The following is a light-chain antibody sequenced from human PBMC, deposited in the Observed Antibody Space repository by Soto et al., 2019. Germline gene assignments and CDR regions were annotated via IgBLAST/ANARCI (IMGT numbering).Light chain of an antibody. CDR2: DAS. Sequence: AIQMTQSPSSLSASVGDRVTITCRASQGISSALAWYQQKPGKAPKLLIYDASTLQTGVPSRFSGSGSGTDFTLTITSLQPEDFATYYCQQANSISITFGQGTRLEIK. CDR1: QGISSA. V-gene: IGKV1-13*02. J-gene: IGKJ5*01. CDR3: QQANSISIT.